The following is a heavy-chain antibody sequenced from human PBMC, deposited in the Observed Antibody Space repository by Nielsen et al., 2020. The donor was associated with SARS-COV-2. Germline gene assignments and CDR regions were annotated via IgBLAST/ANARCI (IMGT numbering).Heavy chain of an antibody. Sequence: WVRQAPGQGLEWMGMIMPIFGTPTYAQKFQDRVTITAQRSTSTAYMELSSLRSEDTAIYYCARADCIKGVCPTDYSYGMDVWGQGTTVTVSS. V-gene: IGHV1-69*06. D-gene: IGHD2-8*01. CDR3: ARADCIKGVCPTDYSYGMDV. J-gene: IGHJ6*02. CDR2: IMPIFGTP.